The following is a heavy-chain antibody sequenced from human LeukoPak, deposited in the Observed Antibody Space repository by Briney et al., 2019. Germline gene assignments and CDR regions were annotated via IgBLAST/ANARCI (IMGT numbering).Heavy chain of an antibody. J-gene: IGHJ4*02. CDR3: ARFTGGDSSGYYED. CDR2: IAYDGRIA. CDR1: GFTFSRHG. Sequence: GRSLRLSCAASGFTFSRHGMHWVRLAPGKGLGWVAFIAYDGRIANYADSVKGRFTISRDNSKNTVYLQMNSLRAEDTAVYCCARFTGGDSSGYYEDWGQGTLVTVSS. V-gene: IGHV3-33*01. D-gene: IGHD3-22*01.